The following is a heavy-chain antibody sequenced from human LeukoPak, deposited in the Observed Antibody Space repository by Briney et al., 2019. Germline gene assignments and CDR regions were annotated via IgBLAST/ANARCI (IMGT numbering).Heavy chain of an antibody. CDR1: GFTFSSYA. CDR2: IKPKTEGETT. D-gene: IGHD2-21*01. CDR3: ITPLPYSAQ. Sequence: GGSLRLSCAASGFTFSSYAMSWVRPAPGMGLEWVGRIKPKTEGETTEYAAPVKDRFSISRDDSKSMMYLQMNSLKTEDTAVYYCITPLPYSAQGGQGTLVTVSS. V-gene: IGHV3-15*01. J-gene: IGHJ4*02.